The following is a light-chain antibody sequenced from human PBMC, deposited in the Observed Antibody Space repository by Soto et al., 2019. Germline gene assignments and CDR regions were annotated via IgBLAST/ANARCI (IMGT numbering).Light chain of an antibody. J-gene: IGLJ1*01. Sequence: QSVLTQPPSASASLGASVTLTCTLSSGYSNYKVDWYQQRPGKGPRFVMRVGTGGIVGSKGDGIPDRFSVLGSGLNRYLTIKNIQEEDESDYHCGADPGSGSNFVDVFGTGTKVTVL. CDR3: GADPGSGSNFVDV. CDR2: VGTGGIVG. V-gene: IGLV9-49*01. CDR1: SGYSNYK.